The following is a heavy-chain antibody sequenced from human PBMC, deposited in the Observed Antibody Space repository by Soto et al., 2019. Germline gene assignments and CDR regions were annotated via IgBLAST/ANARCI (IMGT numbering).Heavy chain of an antibody. V-gene: IGHV3-15*01. CDR3: TTDHPLDYYYYGMDV. Sequence: EVRLVESGGGLVKPGGSLRLSCAASGFTFSNAWMSWVRQAPGKGLEWVGRIKSKTDGGTTDYAAPVKGRFTISRDDSKNTLYLQMNSLKTEDTAVYYCTTDHPLDYYYYGMDVWGQGTTVTVSS. J-gene: IGHJ6*02. CDR2: IKSKTDGGTT. CDR1: GFTFSNAW.